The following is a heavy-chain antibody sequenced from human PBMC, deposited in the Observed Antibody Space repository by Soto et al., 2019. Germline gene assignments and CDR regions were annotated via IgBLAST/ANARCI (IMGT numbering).Heavy chain of an antibody. Sequence: QVQLVESGGGLVKPGGSLRLSCAASGFIFSNYYISWIRQAPGKGLEWVSYISASGTDIYYADSVKGRFTISRDNAKNSLYLQMNSLTAEDTAVYYWASGHYGLDVWGQGTTVTVSS. CDR3: ASGHYGLDV. V-gene: IGHV3-11*01. CDR2: ISASGTDI. J-gene: IGHJ6*02. CDR1: GFIFSNYY.